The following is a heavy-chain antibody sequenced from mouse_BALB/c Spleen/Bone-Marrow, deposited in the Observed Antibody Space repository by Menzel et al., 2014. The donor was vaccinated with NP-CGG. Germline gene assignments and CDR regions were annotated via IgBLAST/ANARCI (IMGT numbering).Heavy chain of an antibody. V-gene: IGHV4-1*02. J-gene: IGHJ3*01. CDR3: ARMGYYGWLAY. CDR2: INPDSKTK. CDR1: GFDFRTYW. D-gene: IGHD1-1*01. Sequence: EVHLVESGGGLVQPGGFLKLSCAASGFDFRTYWMSWVRQAPGKGLEWIGEINPDSKTKNYAPSLKDKFIISRDNAKNTLYLQMSKVRSEDTALYYCARMGYYGWLAYWGQGTLVTVPA.